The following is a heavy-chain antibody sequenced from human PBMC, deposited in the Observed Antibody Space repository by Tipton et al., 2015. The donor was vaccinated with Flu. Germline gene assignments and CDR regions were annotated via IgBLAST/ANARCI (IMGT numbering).Heavy chain of an antibody. CDR1: GGSFSGYY. J-gene: IGHJ3*01. D-gene: IGHD2-15*01. CDR2: VNPSGRT. V-gene: IGHV4-34*01. Sequence: TLSLTCAVYGGSFSGYYWSWIRQPPGKGLEWIGEVNPSGRTNYNPSLESRVTISGDTSKNQFSLKLSSLTAADTAVYYCAAHCSGGNCSHAFDVWGLGTMVTVSS. CDR3: AAHCSGGNCSHAFDV.